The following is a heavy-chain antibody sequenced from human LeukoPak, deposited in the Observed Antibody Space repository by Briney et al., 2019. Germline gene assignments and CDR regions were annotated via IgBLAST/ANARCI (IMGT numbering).Heavy chain of an antibody. CDR1: GFTFSSYA. Sequence: GGSLRLSCAASGFTFSSYAMSWVRQAPGKGLEWVSAISGSGGRTYYADSVKGRFTISRDNSKNTLYLQMNSLRAEDTAVYYCAKDRGEGTMIVVVLDYWGQGTLVTVSS. D-gene: IGHD3-22*01. J-gene: IGHJ4*02. V-gene: IGHV3-23*01. CDR2: ISGSGGRT. CDR3: AKDRGEGTMIVVVLDY.